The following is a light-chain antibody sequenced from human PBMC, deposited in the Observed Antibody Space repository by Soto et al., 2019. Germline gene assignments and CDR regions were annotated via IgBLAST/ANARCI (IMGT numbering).Light chain of an antibody. V-gene: IGKV3-15*01. CDR3: QQYNNWPPIT. CDR2: DAS. J-gene: IGKJ5*01. Sequence: ETVLTQSPATLSVSPGERATLSCRASRSVSNNLAWYQKKPGQAPRLLIYDASARATGIPVRFSGSGSGTEFTLTINSLQSEDFAIYYCQQYNNWPPITFGQGTRLDIK. CDR1: RSVSNN.